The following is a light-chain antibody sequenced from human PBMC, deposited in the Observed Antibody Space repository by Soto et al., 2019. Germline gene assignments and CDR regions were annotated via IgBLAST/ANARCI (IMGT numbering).Light chain of an antibody. CDR3: QQSYSTPPT. CDR1: QGINND. J-gene: IGKJ1*01. CDR2: AAS. V-gene: IGKV1-39*01. Sequence: IQLTQSPSSLSADAGDRVTITCRASQGINNDVAWFQQRPGRAPKLLIYAASSLQSGVPSRFSGSGSGTDFTLTISSLQPEDFATYYCQQSYSTPPTFGQGTKVDIK.